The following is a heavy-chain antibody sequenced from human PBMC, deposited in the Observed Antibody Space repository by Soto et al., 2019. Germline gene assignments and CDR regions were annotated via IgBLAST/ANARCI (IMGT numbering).Heavy chain of an antibody. CDR1: GGSFSGYY. CDR2: INHSGST. CDR3: ARGRRDYDILTGYYTRSNWWFDP. D-gene: IGHD3-9*01. V-gene: IGHV4-34*01. Sequence: SETLSLTCAVYGGSFSGYYWSWIRQPPGKGLEWIGEINHSGSTNYNPSLKSRVTISVDTSKNQFSLKLSSVTAADTAVYYCARGRRDYDILTGYYTRSNWWFDPWGQGALVTVSS. J-gene: IGHJ5*02.